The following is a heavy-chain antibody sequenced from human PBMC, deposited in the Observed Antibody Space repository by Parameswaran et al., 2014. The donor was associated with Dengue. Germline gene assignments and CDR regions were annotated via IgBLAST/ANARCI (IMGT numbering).Heavy chain of an antibody. J-gene: IGHJ6*02. CDR3: ARRGYSGYDSYMDV. Sequence: VRQMPGKGLEWMGRIDPSDSYTNYSPSFQGHVSISADKSISTAYLQWSSLKASDTAMYYCARRGYSGYDSYMDVWGQGTTVTVSS. V-gene: IGHV5-10-1*01. D-gene: IGHD5-12*01. CDR2: IDPSDSYT.